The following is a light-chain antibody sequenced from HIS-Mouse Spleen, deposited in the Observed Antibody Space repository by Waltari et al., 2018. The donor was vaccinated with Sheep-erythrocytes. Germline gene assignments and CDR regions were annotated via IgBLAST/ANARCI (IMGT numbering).Light chain of an antibody. V-gene: IGLV3-10*01. J-gene: IGLJ1*01. CDR1: ALPKKY. CDR2: EEG. Sequence: SYELTQPPSVSVSPGQTARITCSGDALPKKYAYWYQQKSGQAPVLVIYEEGKRPSGVPDRFSGSKSGNTASLTISGLQAEDEADYYCCSYAGSYNHVFATGTKVTVL. CDR3: CSYAGSYNHV.